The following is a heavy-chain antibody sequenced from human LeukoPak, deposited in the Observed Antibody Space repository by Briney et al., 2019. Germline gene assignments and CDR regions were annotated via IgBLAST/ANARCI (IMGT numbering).Heavy chain of an antibody. Sequence: ASVKVSCKASGYTFTAYYIHWVRQDTGQGLEWMGWMNPNSGNTGYAQKFQGRVTITRNNSISTAYMELSSLRSEDTAVYYCARGRTAAAKFDYWGQGTLVTVSS. V-gene: IGHV1-8*03. CDR2: MNPNSGNT. CDR3: ARGRTAAAKFDY. J-gene: IGHJ4*02. CDR1: GYTFTAYY. D-gene: IGHD6-13*01.